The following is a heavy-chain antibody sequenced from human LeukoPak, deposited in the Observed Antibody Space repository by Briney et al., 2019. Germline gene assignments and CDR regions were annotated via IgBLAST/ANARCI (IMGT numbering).Heavy chain of an antibody. CDR3: ARYSSGYSSAYYFDY. Sequence: GESLKISCKGSGYSFTSYWIGWVRQMPGKGLEWMGIIYPGDSDTRYSPSFQGQVTTSADKSISTAYLQWSSLKASDTAMYYCARYSSGYSSAYYFDYWGQGTLVTVSS. D-gene: IGHD3-22*01. CDR1: GYSFTSYW. J-gene: IGHJ4*02. CDR2: IYPGDSDT. V-gene: IGHV5-51*01.